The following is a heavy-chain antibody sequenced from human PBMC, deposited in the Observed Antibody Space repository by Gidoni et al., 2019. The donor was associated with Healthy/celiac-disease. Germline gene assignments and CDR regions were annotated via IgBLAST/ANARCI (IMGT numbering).Heavy chain of an antibody. CDR1: GFTFSSYG. CDR2: RSYDGSNK. J-gene: IGHJ3*02. Sequence: QVQLVESGGGVVQPGRALRLSCAASGFTFSSYGMHWGRPAPGKGLEWVAVRSYDGSNKYYDDSVKGRFTISRDNSKNTRYLQMNSLRAEDTAVYYCAKEVYGADHAGAFDIWGQGTMVTVSS. CDR3: AKEVYGADHAGAFDI. V-gene: IGHV3-30*18. D-gene: IGHD3-10*01.